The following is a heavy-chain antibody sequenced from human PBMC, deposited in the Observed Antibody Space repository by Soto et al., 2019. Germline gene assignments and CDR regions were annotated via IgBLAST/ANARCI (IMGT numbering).Heavy chain of an antibody. Sequence: PSETLSLSCAVSGGSISGGGYSWSWIRQPPGKGLEWIGYIYHSGSTYYNPSLKSRVTISVDRSKNQFSLKLSSVTAADTAVYYCARGRTYYYDSSGYAFDYWGQGTLVTVSS. V-gene: IGHV4-30-2*01. D-gene: IGHD3-22*01. CDR1: GGSISGGGYS. J-gene: IGHJ4*02. CDR2: IYHSGST. CDR3: ARGRTYYYDSSGYAFDY.